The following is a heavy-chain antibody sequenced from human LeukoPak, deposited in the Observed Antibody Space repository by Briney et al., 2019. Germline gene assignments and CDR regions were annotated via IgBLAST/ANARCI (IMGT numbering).Heavy chain of an antibody. CDR1: GFTFSSYW. Sequence: GGSLRLSCAASGFTFSSYWMHWVRQAPGKGLEWVAFIRYDGNDKYYADSVKGRFTISRDNSKNTLYLQMNSLRAEDTAVYYCAKGTDGSGTPYYYYYYYMDVWGKGTTVTISS. CDR3: AKGTDGSGTPYYYYYYYMDV. D-gene: IGHD3-10*01. CDR2: IRYDGNDK. J-gene: IGHJ6*03. V-gene: IGHV3-30*02.